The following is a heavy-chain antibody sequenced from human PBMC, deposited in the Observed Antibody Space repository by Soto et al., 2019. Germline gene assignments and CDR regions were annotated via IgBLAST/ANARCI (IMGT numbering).Heavy chain of an antibody. V-gene: IGHV1-18*01. CDR1: GYTFTSYG. CDR3: ARDTYDFWSGYSQGIYYYYYGMDV. J-gene: IGHJ6*02. D-gene: IGHD3-3*01. CDR2: ISAYNGNT. Sequence: ASVNVSCKASGYTFTSYGISWVRQAPGQGLEWMGWISAYNGNTNYAQKLQGRVTMTTDTSTSTAYMELRSLRSDDTAVYYCARDTYDFWSGYSQGIYYYYYGMDVWGQGTTVTVSS.